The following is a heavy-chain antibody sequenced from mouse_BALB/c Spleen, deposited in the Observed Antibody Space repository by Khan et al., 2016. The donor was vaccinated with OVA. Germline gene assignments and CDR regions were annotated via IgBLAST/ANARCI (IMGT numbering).Heavy chain of an antibody. J-gene: IGHJ3*01. CDR1: GYSITSDYA. V-gene: IGHV3-2*02. CDR2: ITYSGGT. Sequence: LKESGPGLVKPSQSLSLTCTVTGYSITSDYAWNWIRQFPGNKLEWMGYITYSGGTSYHPSLKSRISITRDTSKNQFFLRLNSVTTEDSATYYCARWFAYWGQGTLVTVS. CDR3: ARWFAY.